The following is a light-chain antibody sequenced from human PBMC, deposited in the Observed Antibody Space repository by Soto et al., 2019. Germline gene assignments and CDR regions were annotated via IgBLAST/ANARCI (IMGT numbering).Light chain of an antibody. CDR2: DVS. V-gene: IGLV2-14*01. J-gene: IGLJ2*01. Sequence: QSALTQPASVSGSPGQSITISCTGTSSDVGGYNYVSWYQQHPGKAPKLMIYDVSNRPSGVSNRFSGSKSGNTASLTISGRQAEDEADYCCSSYTSSSTFVFGGGTKLTVL. CDR3: SSYTSSSTFV. CDR1: SSDVGGYNY.